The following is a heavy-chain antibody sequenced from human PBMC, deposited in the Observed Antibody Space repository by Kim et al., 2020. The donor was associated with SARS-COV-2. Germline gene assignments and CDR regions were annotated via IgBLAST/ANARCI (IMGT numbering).Heavy chain of an antibody. Sequence: GGSLRLSCAASGFTFSSYAMSWVRQAPGKGLEWVSAISGSGGSTYYADSVKGRFTISRDNSKNTLYLQMNSLRAEDTAVYYCAKGRAVGTMIVVVMDYWGQGTLVTVSS. CDR1: GFTFSSYA. V-gene: IGHV3-23*01. CDR2: ISGSGGST. J-gene: IGHJ4*02. CDR3: AKGRAVGTMIVVVMDY. D-gene: IGHD3-22*01.